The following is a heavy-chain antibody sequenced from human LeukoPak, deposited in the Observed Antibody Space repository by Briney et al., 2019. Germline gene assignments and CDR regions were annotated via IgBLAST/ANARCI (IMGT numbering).Heavy chain of an antibody. J-gene: IGHJ6*03. CDR2: IYSGGST. V-gene: IGHV3-66*01. CDR3: AREDYGYYYMDV. D-gene: IGHD4-17*01. CDR1: GFTVSSNY. Sequence: GGSLRLSCAASGFTVSSNYMSWVRQAPGKGLEWVSVIYSGGSTYYADSVKGRFTISRDNSKNTLYLQMNSLRAEDTAVYYRAREDYGYYYMDVWGKGTTVTISS.